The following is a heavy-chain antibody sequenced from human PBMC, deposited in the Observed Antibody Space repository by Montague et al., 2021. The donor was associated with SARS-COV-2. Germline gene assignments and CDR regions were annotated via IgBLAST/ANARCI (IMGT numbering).Heavy chain of an antibody. CDR2: VYYSGST. Sequence: SETLSLTCSVSGDSIRSSGYYWGWIRQPPGKGLEWIGTVYYSGSTNYNPSIKSRVTMPVDTTKNQFSLELRSVTASATAVYYCARLGYVELWLNLGWFDPWGQGTLVTVSS. CDR3: ARLGYVELWLNLGWFDP. D-gene: IGHD3-16*02. J-gene: IGHJ5*02. CDR1: GDSIRSSGYY. V-gene: IGHV4-39*01.